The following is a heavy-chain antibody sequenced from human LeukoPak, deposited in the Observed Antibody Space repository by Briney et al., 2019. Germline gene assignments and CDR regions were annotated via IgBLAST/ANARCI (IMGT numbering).Heavy chain of an antibody. Sequence: PGGSLRLSCAASGFTFSSYAMPWVRQAPGKGLGWVAVISYDGSDKYYADSVKGRFTISRDNSKNTLYLQMNSLRAEDTAVYYCAREITPWFGELYDYWGQGTLVTVSS. V-gene: IGHV3-30*04. CDR3: AREITPWFGELYDY. D-gene: IGHD3-10*01. J-gene: IGHJ4*02. CDR1: GFTFSSYA. CDR2: ISYDGSDK.